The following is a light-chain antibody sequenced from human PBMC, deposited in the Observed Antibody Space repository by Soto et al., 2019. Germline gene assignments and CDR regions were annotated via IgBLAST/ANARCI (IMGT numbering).Light chain of an antibody. Sequence: AVTQSTRSLPVTPVEPASIYCRARERLLHSNGHNYLDWYVQKPGQSPQLLIYLASNRAYGVPDRFSGSGSGTDFTLKISRVEAEDVGVYYCMQSFATRTFGGGTKVEIK. CDR2: LAS. V-gene: IGKV2-28*01. CDR1: ERLLHSNGHNY. CDR3: MQSFATRT. J-gene: IGKJ4*01.